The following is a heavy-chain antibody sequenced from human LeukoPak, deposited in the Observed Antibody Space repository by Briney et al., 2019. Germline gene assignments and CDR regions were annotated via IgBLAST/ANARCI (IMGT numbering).Heavy chain of an antibody. J-gene: IGHJ6*02. CDR1: GFTFSNNG. CDR2: IRYDGSNK. Sequence: GGSLRLSCAASGFTFSNNGMHWVRQAPGKGLEWVAFIRYDGSNKYYADSVKGRFTISRDNAKNSLYLQMSSLRAEDTAVYYCARIVLVRGVIYYGMDVWGQGTTVTASS. CDR3: ARIVLVRGVIYYGMDV. D-gene: IGHD3-10*01. V-gene: IGHV3-30*02.